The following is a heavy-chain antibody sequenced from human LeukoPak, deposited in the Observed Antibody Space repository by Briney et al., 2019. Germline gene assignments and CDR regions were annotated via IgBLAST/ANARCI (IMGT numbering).Heavy chain of an antibody. V-gene: IGHV3-21*06. D-gene: IGHD3-9*01. CDR3: ARDTYDILTGYYKWAFDI. CDR1: GFTFSSYT. CDR2: ISSSSSYI. J-gene: IGHJ3*02. Sequence: PGGSLRLSCAASGFTFSSYTMNWVRQAPGKGLEWVSSISSSSSYIYYADSVKGRFTISRDNAKNSLYLQMNSLRAEDAAVYYCARDTYDILTGYYKWAFDIWGQGTMVTVSS.